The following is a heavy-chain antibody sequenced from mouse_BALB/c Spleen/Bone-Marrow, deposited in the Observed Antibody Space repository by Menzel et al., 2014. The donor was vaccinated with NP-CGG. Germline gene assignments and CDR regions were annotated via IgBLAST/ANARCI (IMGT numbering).Heavy chain of an antibody. CDR3: ARNYGYGKSFAY. J-gene: IGHJ3*01. CDR1: GFNIKDTY. D-gene: IGHD2-2*01. Sequence: EVNVVESGAELVKPGASVELSCTASGFNIKDTYMHWVKQRPEQGLEWIGRIDPANGNTKYDPKFQGKATITADASSNTAYLQLSSLTSEDTAVYYCARNYGYGKSFAYWGQGTLVTVSA. V-gene: IGHV14-3*02. CDR2: IDPANGNT.